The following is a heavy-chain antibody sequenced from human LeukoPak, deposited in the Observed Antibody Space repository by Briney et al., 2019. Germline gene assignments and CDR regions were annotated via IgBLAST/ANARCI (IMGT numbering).Heavy chain of an antibody. J-gene: IGHJ6*04. Sequence: PGGSLRLSCAASGFTFSSYSMNWVRQAPGKGLEWVSSISSSSSYIYYADSVKGRFTISRDNAKNSLYLQMNSLRAEDTAVYYCAKDHYDYVWGSYRYPDLDVWGKGTTVTISS. CDR1: GFTFSSYS. CDR3: AKDHYDYVWGSYRYPDLDV. V-gene: IGHV3-21*01. D-gene: IGHD3-16*02. CDR2: ISSSSSYI.